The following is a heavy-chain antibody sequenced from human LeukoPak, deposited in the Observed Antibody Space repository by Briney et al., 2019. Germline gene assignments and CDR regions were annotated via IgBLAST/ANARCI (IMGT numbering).Heavy chain of an antibody. Sequence: GGSLRLSCAASGFTVSSNYMSWVRQAPGKGLEWVSLIYSGGSTYYADSVKGRFTISRDNSKNTLYLQMNSLRAEDTAVYYCARGASRPDAFDIWGQGTMVTVSS. V-gene: IGHV3-53*01. CDR1: GFTVSSNY. CDR2: IYSGGST. CDR3: ARGASRPDAFDI. J-gene: IGHJ3*02.